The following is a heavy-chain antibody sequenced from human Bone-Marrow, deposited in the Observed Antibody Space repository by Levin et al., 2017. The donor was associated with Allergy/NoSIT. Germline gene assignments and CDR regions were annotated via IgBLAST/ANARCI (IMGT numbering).Heavy chain of an antibody. Sequence: LSLTCAASGFTFSSYDMHWVRQATGRGLEWVSAIGTAADSYYSGSVKGRFTVSRDNAKNSFYLQMNSLRAGDTAVYYCARVALPRYCTSTSCSDSGYYLDDWGQGTLVTVSS. CDR1: GFTFSSYD. D-gene: IGHD2-2*01. J-gene: IGHJ4*02. CDR2: IGTAADS. V-gene: IGHV3-13*04. CDR3: ARVALPRYCTSTSCSDSGYYLDD.